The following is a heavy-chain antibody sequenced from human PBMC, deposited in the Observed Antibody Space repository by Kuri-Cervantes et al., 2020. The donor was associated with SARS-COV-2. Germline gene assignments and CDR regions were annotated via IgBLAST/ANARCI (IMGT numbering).Heavy chain of an antibody. J-gene: IGHJ4*02. CDR3: ASRSHGVVPAAIGGDY. CDR2: IIPIFGTA. Sequence: SVKVSCKASGGTFSSYAISWVRQAPGQGLEWMGGIIPIFGTANYAQKFQGRVTITADKSTSTAYMELSSLRSEDTAAYYCASRSHGVVPAAIGGDYWGQGTLVTVSS. CDR1: GGTFSSYA. D-gene: IGHD2-2*02. V-gene: IGHV1-69*06.